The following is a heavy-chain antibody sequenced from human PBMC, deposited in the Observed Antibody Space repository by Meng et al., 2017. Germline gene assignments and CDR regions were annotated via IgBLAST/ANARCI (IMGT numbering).Heavy chain of an antibody. V-gene: IGHV4-30-4*01. CDR3: ARVVGDCASCYKGWFDP. J-gene: IGHJ5*02. D-gene: IGHD2-2*02. CDR1: GASISSAVF. CDR2: ISYSGAT. Sequence: QVQLQESGPRLVRPSQTLSLICTVSGASISSAVFWIWIRQPPGKDLEWIGYISYSGATHYNPSLKSRLTISVDTAKNQFSLSLSSVTAADTAVYYCARVVGDCASCYKGWFDPWGQGTLVTVSS.